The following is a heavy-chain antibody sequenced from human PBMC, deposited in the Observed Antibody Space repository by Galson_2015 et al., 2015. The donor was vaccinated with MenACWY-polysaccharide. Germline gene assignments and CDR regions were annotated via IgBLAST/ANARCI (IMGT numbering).Heavy chain of an antibody. CDR2: IFYSGST. D-gene: IGHD3-10*01. J-gene: IGHJ5*02. CDR3: ARHGLIGSFANYFDP. Sequence: PGKGLEWIGNIFYSGSTYYNPSLKSRFTISRDTSRNTVYMQVSSLRPEDTAVYYCARHGLIGSFANYFDPWGQGTLVTVSS. V-gene: IGHV4-39*01.